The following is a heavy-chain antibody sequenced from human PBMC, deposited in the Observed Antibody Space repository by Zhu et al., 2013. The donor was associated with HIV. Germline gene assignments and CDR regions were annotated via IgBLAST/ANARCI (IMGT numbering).Heavy chain of an antibody. D-gene: IGHD6-13*01. CDR3: ARGGYILSLFLDGYYYMDV. Sequence: VQLVQSGAEVKKPGPSVKVSCTTSGYIFSTHGITWVRQAPGQGLEWMGWSSAYNGDTIYAQKFQDRVTMTTDRFTSTAYMELSRLRSDDTAVYYCARGGYILSLFLDGYYYMDVWGKGTTVTVSS. CDR1: GYIFSTHG. CDR2: SSAYNGDT. V-gene: IGHV1-18*01. J-gene: IGHJ6*03.